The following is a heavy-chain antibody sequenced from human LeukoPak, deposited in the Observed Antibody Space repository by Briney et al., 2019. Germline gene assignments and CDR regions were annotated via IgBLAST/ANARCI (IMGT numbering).Heavy chain of an antibody. CDR3: AKIYYDSSGYVLFDY. J-gene: IGHJ4*02. V-gene: IGHV3-7*01. D-gene: IGHD3-22*01. CDR1: GFTFSSYA. Sequence: GGSLRLSCAASGFTFSSYAMSWVRQAPGKGLEWVANIKQDGSETYYVDSVKGRFTISRDNAKNSLYLQMNSLRAEDTAVYYCAKIYYDSSGYVLFDYWGQGTLVTVSS. CDR2: IKQDGSET.